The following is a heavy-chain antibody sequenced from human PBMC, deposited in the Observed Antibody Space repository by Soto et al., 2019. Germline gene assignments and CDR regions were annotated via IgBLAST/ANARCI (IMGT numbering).Heavy chain of an antibody. CDR1: GFTFSSYA. Sequence: QVQLVESGGGVVQPGRSLRLSCAASGFTFSSYAMHWVRQAPGKGLEWVAVISYDGSNKYYADSVKGRFTISRDNSKNTLYLQMNRLRPEDTAVYYCARDPVLAFVAAYDFDYWGQRTLVTVAS. V-gene: IGHV3-30-3*01. D-gene: IGHD6-19*01. CDR2: ISYDGSNK. CDR3: ARDPVLAFVAAYDFDY. J-gene: IGHJ4*02.